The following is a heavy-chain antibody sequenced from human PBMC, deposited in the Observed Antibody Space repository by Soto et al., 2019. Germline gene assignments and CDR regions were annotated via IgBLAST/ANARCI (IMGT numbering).Heavy chain of an antibody. V-gene: IGHV3-23*01. CDR3: AKVPTNWAVDY. J-gene: IGHJ4*02. D-gene: IGHD7-27*01. CDR2: ISGSGGST. Sequence: GESLKISCAASGFTFSSYAMSWVRQAPGKGLEWVSAISGSGGSTYYADSVKGRFTISRDNSKNTLYLQMNSLRAEDTAVYYCAKVPTNWAVDYWGQGTLVTVSS. CDR1: GFTFSSYA.